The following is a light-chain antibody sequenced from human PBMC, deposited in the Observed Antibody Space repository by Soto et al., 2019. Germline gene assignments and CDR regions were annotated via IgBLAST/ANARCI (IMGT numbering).Light chain of an antibody. Sequence: QSALTQPASVSGSPGQSITISCTGTSSDVGGYNYVSWYQQHPGKAPKLMIYDVSNRPSGVSNRFSGSKSGNTASLTISGLQAEDEADYCCSSYTSSSTFYVVFGGGTKLTVL. CDR3: SSYTSSSTFYVV. CDR2: DVS. V-gene: IGLV2-14*01. CDR1: SSDVGGYNY. J-gene: IGLJ2*01.